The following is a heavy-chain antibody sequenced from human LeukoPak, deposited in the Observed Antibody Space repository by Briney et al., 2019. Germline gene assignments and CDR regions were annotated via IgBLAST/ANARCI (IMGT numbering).Heavy chain of an antibody. CDR3: ARPIAAATPWFDP. J-gene: IGHJ5*02. CDR2: IDPSDSYT. Sequence: GESLRISCKGSGYSFTSYWVGWVRQMPGKGLEWMGRIDPSDSYTNYSPSFQGHVTISADKSISTAYLQWSSLKASDTAMYYCARPIAAATPWFDPWGQGTLVTVSS. V-gene: IGHV5-10-1*01. CDR1: GYSFTSYW. D-gene: IGHD6-13*01.